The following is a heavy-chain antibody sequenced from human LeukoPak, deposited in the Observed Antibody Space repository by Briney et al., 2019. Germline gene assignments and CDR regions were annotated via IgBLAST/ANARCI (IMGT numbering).Heavy chain of an antibody. CDR1: GGSFSGLY. CDR2: MHHSGAT. CDR3: ARGILGYYYFDL. V-gene: IGHV4-34*01. D-gene: IGHD2/OR15-2a*01. Sequence: SETLSLTCAVSGGSFSGLYWSWIRQPPGKGLEWIWEMHHSGATSYKPSLRSRVTISGCTSKNQFSLNLNSVTAADTAVYYCARGILGYYYFDLWGRGTLVTVSS. J-gene: IGHJ2*01.